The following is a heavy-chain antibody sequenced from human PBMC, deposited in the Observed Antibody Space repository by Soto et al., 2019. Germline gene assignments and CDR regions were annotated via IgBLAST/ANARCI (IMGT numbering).Heavy chain of an antibody. D-gene: IGHD6-13*01. CDR1: GDSVSSNSAA. J-gene: IGHJ6*02. CDR3: ARVVAAAGTAYYYYYGMDV. Sequence: QTLSLTCAISGDSVSSNSAAWNWIRQSPSRGLEWLGRTYYRSKWYNDYAVSVKSRITINPDTSKNQFSLQLNSVTPEDTAVYYCARVVAAAGTAYYYYYGMDVWGQGTTVTVSS. CDR2: TYYRSKWYN. V-gene: IGHV6-1*01.